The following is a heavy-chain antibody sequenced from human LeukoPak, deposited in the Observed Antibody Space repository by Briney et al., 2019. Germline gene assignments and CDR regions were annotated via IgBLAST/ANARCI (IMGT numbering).Heavy chain of an antibody. CDR1: GFTFGSNT. J-gene: IGHJ6*02. V-gene: IGHV3-23*01. CDR2: ISNTGGTT. CDR3: ARGPGMDV. Sequence: PGGSLRLSCVASGFTFGSNTMSWVRQAPGKGLEWVSVISNTGGTTYYADSAQGRFTISRDNSKNTLSLQMNSLRAEDTAVYYCARGPGMDVWGQGTTVFVSS.